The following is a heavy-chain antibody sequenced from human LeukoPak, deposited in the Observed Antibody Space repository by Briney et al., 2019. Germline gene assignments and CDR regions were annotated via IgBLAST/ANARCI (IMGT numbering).Heavy chain of an antibody. V-gene: IGHV1-69*13. D-gene: IGHD5-12*01. CDR2: IIPIFGTA. Sequence: SVKVSCKASGGTFSSYAISWVRQAPGQGLEWMGGIIPIFGTANYAQKFQGRVTITADESTSTAYMELSSLRSEGTAVYYCARTSRGGYSGYDPNFDYWGQGTLVTVSS. CDR3: ARTSRGGYSGYDPNFDY. J-gene: IGHJ4*02. CDR1: GGTFSSYA.